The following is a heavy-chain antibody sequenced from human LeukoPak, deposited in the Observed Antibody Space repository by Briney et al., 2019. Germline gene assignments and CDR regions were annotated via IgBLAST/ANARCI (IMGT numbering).Heavy chain of an antibody. CDR3: ARRYFVGSRGLGRLDY. CDR2: IYRGGST. CDR1: GDSISSSNW. J-gene: IGHJ4*02. Sequence: SGTLSLTCAVSGDSISSSNWWSWVRQPPGKGLEWIREIYRGGSTNYNPSLKSRVTISIDKSKNQFSLKLSSVTAADTAVYYCARRYFVGSRGLGRLDYWGQGTLVTVSS. D-gene: IGHD1-26*01. V-gene: IGHV4-4*02.